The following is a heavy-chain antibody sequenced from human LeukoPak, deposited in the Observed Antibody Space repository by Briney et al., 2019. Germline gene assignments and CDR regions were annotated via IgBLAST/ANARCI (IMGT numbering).Heavy chain of an antibody. J-gene: IGHJ3*02. CDR2: IYTSGST. V-gene: IGHV4-61*02. Sequence: SETLSLTCTVSGGSISSGSYYWSWIRQPAGKGLEWIGRIYTSGSTNYNPSLKSRVTISVDTSKNQFSLKLSSVTAADTAVYYCARLYIAAAYDAFDIWGQGTMVTVSS. CDR1: GGSISSGSYY. D-gene: IGHD6-13*01. CDR3: ARLYIAAAYDAFDI.